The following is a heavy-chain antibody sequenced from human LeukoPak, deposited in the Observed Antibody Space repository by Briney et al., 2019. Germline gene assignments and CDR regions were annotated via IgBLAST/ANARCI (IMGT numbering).Heavy chain of an antibody. V-gene: IGHV3-23*01. D-gene: IGHD3-22*01. J-gene: IGHJ4*02. CDR2: FSGTGGST. Sequence: PGGSLRLSCAASGFTFGTYAMTWVRQAPGKGLEWVSSFSGTGGSTYYADSVKGRFTISRDNSKNTLYLQMNSLRAGDTAVYYCTGAQYYDSSGYIVWGQGTLVTVSS. CDR3: TGAQYYDSSGYIV. CDR1: GFTFGTYA.